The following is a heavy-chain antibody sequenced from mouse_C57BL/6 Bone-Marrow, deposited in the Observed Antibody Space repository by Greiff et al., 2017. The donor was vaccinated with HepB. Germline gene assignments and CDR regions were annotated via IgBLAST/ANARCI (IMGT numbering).Heavy chain of an antibody. J-gene: IGHJ3*01. Sequence: EVQRVESGGGLVKPGGSLKLSCAASGFTFSSYAMSWVRQTPEKRLEWVATISDGGSYTYYPDNVKGRFTISRDNAKNNLYLQMSHLKSEDTAMYYCARERGSSGGLAYWGQGTLVTVSA. V-gene: IGHV5-4*01. CDR3: ARERGSSGGLAY. CDR1: GFTFSSYA. D-gene: IGHD3-2*02. CDR2: ISDGGSYT.